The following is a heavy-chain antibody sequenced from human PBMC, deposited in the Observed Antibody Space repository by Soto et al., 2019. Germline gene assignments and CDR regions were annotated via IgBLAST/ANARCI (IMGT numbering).Heavy chain of an antibody. CDR2: ISGSGGST. Sequence: GGSLRLSCAASGFTFSSYAMSWVRQAAGKGLEWVSAISGSGGSTYYADSVKGRFTISRDNSKNTLYLQMNSLRAEDTAVYYCAKDRGEYSSGWYDYWGQGTLVTVSS. D-gene: IGHD6-19*01. V-gene: IGHV3-23*01. CDR3: AKDRGEYSSGWYDY. CDR1: GFTFSSYA. J-gene: IGHJ4*02.